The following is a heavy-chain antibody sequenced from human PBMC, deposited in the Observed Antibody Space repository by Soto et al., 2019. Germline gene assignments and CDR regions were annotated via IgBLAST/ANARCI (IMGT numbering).Heavy chain of an antibody. V-gene: IGHV4-39*01. D-gene: IGHD3-3*01. CDR3: AIAGDYDFWAWDY. CDR2: IYYSGST. Sequence: QLQLQESGPGLVKPSETLSLTCTVSGGSISSSSYYWGWIRQPPGKGLEWIGSIYYSGSTYYNPSLKSRVTISVDTSKNQFSLKLSSVTAADTAVYYCAIAGDYDFWAWDYWGQGTLVTVSS. J-gene: IGHJ4*02. CDR1: GGSISSSSYY.